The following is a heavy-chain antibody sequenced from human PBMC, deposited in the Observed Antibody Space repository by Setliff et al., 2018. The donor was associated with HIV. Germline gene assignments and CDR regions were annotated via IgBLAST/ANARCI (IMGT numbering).Heavy chain of an antibody. CDR1: GFIFRSYA. J-gene: IGHJ4*02. CDR2: ITGNSDST. CDR3: ARDGSSDVWTGYLNFDY. Sequence: GGSLRLSCAASGFIFRSYAMSWVRQAPGKGLEWVSTITGNSDSTYYADSAKGRFTVSRDISRNTLYLHMNSLRADDTAVYYCARDGSSDVWTGYLNFDYWGQGTLVTVSS. D-gene: IGHD3-3*01. V-gene: IGHV3-23*01.